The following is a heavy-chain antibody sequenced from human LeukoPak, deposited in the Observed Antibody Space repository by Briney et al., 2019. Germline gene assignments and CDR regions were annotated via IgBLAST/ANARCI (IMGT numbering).Heavy chain of an antibody. CDR1: GGSISSSSYY. CDR3: ARYSSSSPLD. D-gene: IGHD6-6*01. Sequence: SETLSLTCTVSGGSISSSSYYWGWIRQPPGKGLEWIGSIYYSRSTYYNPSLKSRVTISVDTSKNQFSRKLSSVTAADTAVYYCARYSSSSPLDWGQGTLVTVSS. V-gene: IGHV4-39*01. CDR2: IYYSRST. J-gene: IGHJ4*02.